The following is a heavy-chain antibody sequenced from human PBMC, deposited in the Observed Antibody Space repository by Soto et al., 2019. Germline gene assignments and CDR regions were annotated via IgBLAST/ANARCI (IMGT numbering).Heavy chain of an antibody. Sequence: ASVKVSCKASGYTFTDYAIQWVRQAPGQRLEWMGGINAGNGNTKYSQKFQGRVTITSDTSASTAYIELSSLGSEDTAVYYCAREDDFWIGDSFDYWGQGTLVTVSS. CDR3: AREDDFWIGDSFDY. V-gene: IGHV1-3*01. CDR2: INAGNGNT. CDR1: GYTFTDYA. D-gene: IGHD3-3*01. J-gene: IGHJ4*02.